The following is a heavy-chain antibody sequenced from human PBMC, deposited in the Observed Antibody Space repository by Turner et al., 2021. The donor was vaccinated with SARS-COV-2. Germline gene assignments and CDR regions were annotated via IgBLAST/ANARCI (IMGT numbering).Heavy chain of an antibody. CDR2: INPNSGNT. CDR1: GYTFSGYY. V-gene: IGHV1-8*02. J-gene: IGHJ5*02. Sequence: QVQLVQSGAEVKKPGASVKVSCKASGYTFSGYYMHWVRQAPGQGLEWMGWINPNSGNTGYAQKFQGRVTMTRSTSISTAYMELSSLRSEDTAVYYCARAAQLTVWFDPWGQGTLVTVSS. CDR3: ARAAQLTVWFDP. D-gene: IGHD3-9*01.